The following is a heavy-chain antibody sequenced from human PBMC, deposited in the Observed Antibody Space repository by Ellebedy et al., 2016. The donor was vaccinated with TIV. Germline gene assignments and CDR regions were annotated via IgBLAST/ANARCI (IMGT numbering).Heavy chain of an antibody. CDR2: ISHSGST. V-gene: IGHV4-34*01. Sequence: SETLSLTXAVSGGSFSPYYWSWIRRSPGKGLEWIGEISHSGSTNYNPSLKSRVTLSLDTSKNHFSLKVTSLTAADTAVYYCARGQGWLQPDYWGQGTLVTVSS. CDR1: GGSFSPYY. J-gene: IGHJ4*02. CDR3: ARGQGWLQPDY. D-gene: IGHD5-24*01.